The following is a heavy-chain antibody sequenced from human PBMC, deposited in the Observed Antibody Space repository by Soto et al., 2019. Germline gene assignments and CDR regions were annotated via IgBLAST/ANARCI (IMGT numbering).Heavy chain of an antibody. J-gene: IGHJ4*02. Sequence: QVQLVQSGAEVKKPGASVKVSCKASGYTFTGIYIHWVRQAPGQGFEWMGWISPLTGVTRYAQKFQDRVTMTKDTSITTAYMELTTLRSDDTAVYYCARVPGLELLDHWGQGTLVSVSS. CDR3: ARVPGLELLDH. CDR2: ISPLTGVT. CDR1: GYTFTGIY. V-gene: IGHV1-2*02. D-gene: IGHD1-7*01.